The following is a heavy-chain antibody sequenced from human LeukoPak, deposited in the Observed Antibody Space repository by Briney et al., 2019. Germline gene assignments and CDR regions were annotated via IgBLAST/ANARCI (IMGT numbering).Heavy chain of an antibody. CDR1: GYSFTSYW. V-gene: IGHV5-51*01. CDR3: ARLTVDSVAGYCSGGSCYHPGYFDY. J-gene: IGHJ4*02. D-gene: IGHD2-15*01. Sequence: GESLKISCKGSGYSFTSYWIGWVRQMPGKGLEWMGIIYPGDSDTRYSPSFQGQVTISADKSISTAYLQWSSLKASDTALYYCARLTVDSVAGYCSGGSCYHPGYFDYWGQGTLVTVSS. CDR2: IYPGDSDT.